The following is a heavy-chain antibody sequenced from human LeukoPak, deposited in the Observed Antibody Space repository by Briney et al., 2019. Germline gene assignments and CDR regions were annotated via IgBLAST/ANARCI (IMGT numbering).Heavy chain of an antibody. CDR2: IRGSAEDT. D-gene: IGHD3-3*02. CDR3: VKGIFATAWSNAFDF. J-gene: IGHJ3*01. CDR1: GFTFSSYA. Sequence: QPGGSLRLSCAASGFTFSSYAMSWVRQAPGKGPMWVSTIRGSAEDTYYADSMKGRFIISRDNTRGTVYLEMNNLSVEDTAIYYCVKGIFATAWSNAFDFWGHGTMVVVS. V-gene: IGHV3-23*01.